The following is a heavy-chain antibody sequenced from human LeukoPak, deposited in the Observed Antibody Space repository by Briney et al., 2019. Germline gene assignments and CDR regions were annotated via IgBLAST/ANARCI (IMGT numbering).Heavy chain of an antibody. J-gene: IGHJ4*02. Sequence: GASMKVSCKASGYTFTGYYLHWVRQAPGQGLDWMGWINPNGGGTNYAQKFQGRVTMTRDTSISTAYMQLSSMISDHTAVYFCTRGPSAWGPGALVTASS. CDR1: GYTFTGYY. CDR2: INPNGGGT. CDR3: TRGPSA. V-gene: IGHV1-2*02.